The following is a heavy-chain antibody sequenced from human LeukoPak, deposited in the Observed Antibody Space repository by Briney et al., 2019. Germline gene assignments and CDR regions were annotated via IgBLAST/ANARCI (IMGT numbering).Heavy chain of an antibody. J-gene: IGHJ4*02. V-gene: IGHV3-7*01. D-gene: IGHD7-27*01. CDR1: GFTFSSHW. Sequence: PGGSLRLSCAASGFTFSSHWMTWVRQAPGKGLEWVANIKEDGSEKYYVDSVKGRFTISRDNAKNSLYLQMNSLRAEDTAVYYCARDQLGIPFIFDGWGQGTLVTVSS. CDR2: IKEDGSEK. CDR3: ARDQLGIPFIFDG.